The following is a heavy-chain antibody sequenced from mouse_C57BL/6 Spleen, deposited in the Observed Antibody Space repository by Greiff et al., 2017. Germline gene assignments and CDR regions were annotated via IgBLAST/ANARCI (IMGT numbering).Heavy chain of an antibody. CDR1: GYTFTSYW. J-gene: IGHJ4*01. D-gene: IGHD1-1*01. V-gene: IGHV1-55*01. CDR2: IYPGSGST. Sequence: QVQLQQPGAELVKPGASVKMSCKASGYTFTSYWITWVKQRPGQGLEWIGDIYPGSGSTNYNEKFKSKATLTVDTSSSTAYMQLSSLTSEDSAVXYCASENLELHAMDYWGQGTSVTVSS. CDR3: ASENLELHAMDY.